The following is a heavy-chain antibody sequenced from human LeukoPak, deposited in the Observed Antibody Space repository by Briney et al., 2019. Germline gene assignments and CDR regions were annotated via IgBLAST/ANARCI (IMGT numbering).Heavy chain of an antibody. CDR3: ARAGLPLYYGSGSYYDY. CDR2: IYHSGST. V-gene: IGHV4-30-2*01. D-gene: IGHD3-10*01. Sequence: PSETLSLTCAVSGGSISSGGYSWSWIRQPPGKGLEWIGYIYHSGSTYYNPSLKSRVTISVDRSKNQFSLKLSSVTAADTAVYYCARAGLPLYYGSGSYYDYWGQGTLVTVSS. CDR1: GGSISSGGYS. J-gene: IGHJ4*02.